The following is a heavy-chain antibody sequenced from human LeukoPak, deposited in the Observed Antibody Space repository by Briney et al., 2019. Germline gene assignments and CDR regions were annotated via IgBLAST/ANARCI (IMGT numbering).Heavy chain of an antibody. V-gene: IGHV4-59*01. D-gene: IGHD3-10*01. J-gene: IGHJ4*02. CDR1: GGSISSYY. Sequence: SETLSLTCTVPGGSISSYYWSWIRQPPGKGLEWIGYIYYSGSTNYNPSLKSRVTISVDTSKNQFSLKQSSVTAADTAVYYCARGREQWFGELFLDYWGQGTLVTVSS. CDR2: IYYSGST. CDR3: ARGREQWFGELFLDY.